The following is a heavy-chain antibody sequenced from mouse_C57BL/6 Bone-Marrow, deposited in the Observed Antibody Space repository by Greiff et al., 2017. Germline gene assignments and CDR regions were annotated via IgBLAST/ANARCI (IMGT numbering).Heavy chain of an antibody. CDR1: GYTFTDYY. D-gene: IGHD1-1*01. V-gene: IGHV1-26*01. J-gene: IGHJ2*01. Sequence: EVQLQQSGPELVKPGASVKISCKASGYTFTDYYMNWVKQSHGKSLEWIGDINPNNGGTSYNQKFKGKATLTVDKSSSTAYMELRSLTSEDSAVYYCARGRVTTVEGLYYFDYWGQGTTLTVSS. CDR2: INPNNGGT. CDR3: ARGRVTTVEGLYYFDY.